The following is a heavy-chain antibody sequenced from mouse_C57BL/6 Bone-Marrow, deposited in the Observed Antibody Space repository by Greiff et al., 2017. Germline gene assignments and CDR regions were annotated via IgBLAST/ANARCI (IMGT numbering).Heavy chain of an antibody. CDR2: IGPGSGST. V-gene: IGHV1-77*01. CDR3: AREEYGNGNGFRTLDY. Sequence: QVQLQQSGAELVKPGASVKISCKASGYTFTDYSINWVKQRPRQGLEWIGKIGPGSGSTYYNEKFKGKATLTADKSASTAYMQLSRLTSEDSAVYFCAREEYGNGNGFRTLDYWGQGTTLTVSS. CDR1: GYTFTDYS. D-gene: IGHD2-10*02. J-gene: IGHJ2*01.